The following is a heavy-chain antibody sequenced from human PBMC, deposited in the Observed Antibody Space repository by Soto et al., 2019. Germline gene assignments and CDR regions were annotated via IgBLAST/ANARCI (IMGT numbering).Heavy chain of an antibody. CDR2: IIPIFGTA. J-gene: IGHJ5*02. CDR1: GGTFSSYA. D-gene: IGHD6-6*01. Sequence: SVKVSCKASGGTFSSYAISWVRQAPGQGLEWMGGIIPIFGTANYAQKFQGRVTITADESTSTAYMELSSLRSEDTAVYYCAREGAARHWFDPWGQGTLVTVSS. CDR3: AREGAARHWFDP. V-gene: IGHV1-69*13.